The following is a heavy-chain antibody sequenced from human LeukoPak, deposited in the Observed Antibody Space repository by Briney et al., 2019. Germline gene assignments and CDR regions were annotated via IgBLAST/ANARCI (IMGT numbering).Heavy chain of an antibody. CDR1: GYTFTCYF. V-gene: IGHV1-2*02. D-gene: IGHD3-22*01. CDR3: ARDERYDSSGYPFDY. CDR2: INPNSGDT. Sequence: ASVKVSCKASGYTFTCYFIHWVRQAPGQGLEWMGWINPNSGDTNYAQKFQGRVTMTRDTSISTAYMELSSLRSDDTAMFYCARDERYDSSGYPFDYWGQGTLVTVSS. J-gene: IGHJ4*02.